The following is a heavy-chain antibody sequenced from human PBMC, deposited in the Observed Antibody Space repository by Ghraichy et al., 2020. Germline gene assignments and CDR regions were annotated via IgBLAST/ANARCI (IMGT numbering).Heavy chain of an antibody. D-gene: IGHD3-22*01. J-gene: IGHJ4*01. CDR3: ARLTDQDYYDSRGYYFLVSNDF. V-gene: IGHV4-30-2*03. CDR2: IYYSGST. Sequence: EWIRIIYYSGSTYYNPSLKSLGTISVDTSKNQFSLKLSSVTAADTAVYYCARLTDQDYYDSRGYYFLVSNDFWG.